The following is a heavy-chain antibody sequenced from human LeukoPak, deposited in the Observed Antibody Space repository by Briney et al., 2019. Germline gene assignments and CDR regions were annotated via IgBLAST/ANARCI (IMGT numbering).Heavy chain of an antibody. V-gene: IGHV4-59*01. CDR1: GDSISKYY. CDR2: IYYSGST. Sequence: SETLSLPCTVSGDSISKYYWSWIRQPPGKGLEWLGYIYYSGSTNYNPSLKSRVTMSVDTSKNQFSLKLTSVTAADTALYYCAREFKVGNTGYYLDYWGQGTLVTVSP. CDR3: AREFKVGNTGYYLDY. D-gene: IGHD2/OR15-2a*01. J-gene: IGHJ4*02.